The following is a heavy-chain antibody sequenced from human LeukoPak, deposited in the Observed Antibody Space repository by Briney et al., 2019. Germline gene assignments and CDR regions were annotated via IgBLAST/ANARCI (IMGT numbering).Heavy chain of an antibody. CDR3: ARESTEEQLVRLRPYYFDY. CDR2: IIPILGIA. Sequence: GASVKVSCKASGYSFTSYYMHWVRQAPGQGLEWMGRIIPILGIANYAQKFQGRVTITADKSTSTAYMELSSLRSEDTAVYYCARESTEEQLVRLRPYYFDYWGQGTLVTVSS. J-gene: IGHJ4*02. D-gene: IGHD6-6*01. V-gene: IGHV1-69*04. CDR1: GYSFTSYY.